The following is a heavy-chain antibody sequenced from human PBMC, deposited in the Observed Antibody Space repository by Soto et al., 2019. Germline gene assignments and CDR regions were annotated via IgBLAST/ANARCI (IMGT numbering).Heavy chain of an antibody. V-gene: IGHV4-59*01. CDR2: VYYTGNT. CDR3: ARSGNNWFDP. Sequence: QVHLQESGPGLVKPSETLSLTCSVSGDSINSYYWNWIRQPPGKGLEWIGYVYYTGNTNYNPSLKSRVIISLAMSKNQFSLRLSAVTAADTAVYYCARSGNNWFDPWGQGTLVTVSS. CDR1: GDSINSYY. J-gene: IGHJ5*02.